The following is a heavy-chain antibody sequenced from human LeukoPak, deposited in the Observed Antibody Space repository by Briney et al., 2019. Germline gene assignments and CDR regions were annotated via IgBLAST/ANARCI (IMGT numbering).Heavy chain of an antibody. J-gene: IGHJ4*02. CDR2: ISYDGSNK. D-gene: IGHD3-10*01. Sequence: PGRSLRLSCAASGFTFSSYGMHWVRQAPGKGLEWVAVISYDGSNKYYVDSVKGRFTISRDNSKNTLYLQMNSLRAEDTAVYYCAVYGSGSYYTTTFDYWGQGTLVAVSS. V-gene: IGHV3-30*03. CDR1: GFTFSSYG. CDR3: AVYGSGSYYTTTFDY.